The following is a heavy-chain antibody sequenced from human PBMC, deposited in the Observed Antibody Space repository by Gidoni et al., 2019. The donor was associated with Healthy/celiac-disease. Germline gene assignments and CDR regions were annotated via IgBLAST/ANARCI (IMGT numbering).Heavy chain of an antibody. CDR3: AKTATRGEWLVHRYFDY. Sequence: QVQLVESGGGVVQPGRSLRLSCAASGFSFSSYGVHWVRQAPGKGLEWVAIISYDGSSIYYADSVKGRFTISRDNLKNTLFLQMNSLRAEDTAVYYCAKTATRGEWLVHRYFDYWGQGTLVTVSS. CDR1: GFSFSSYG. J-gene: IGHJ4*02. CDR2: ISYDGSSI. V-gene: IGHV3-30*18. D-gene: IGHD6-19*01.